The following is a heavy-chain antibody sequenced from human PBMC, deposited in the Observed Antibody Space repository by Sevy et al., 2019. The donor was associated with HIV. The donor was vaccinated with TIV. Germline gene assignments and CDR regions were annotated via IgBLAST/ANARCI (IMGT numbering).Heavy chain of an antibody. Sequence: GGSLRLSCIASGFINGDYAMNWVRQAPGKGLEWVGFIRRKAFGGTTQYAASVKGRFTISRDDYKSIAYLQMNSLKTEDTAVYYCTRGGSMTILSPWDYWGQGTLVTVSS. D-gene: IGHD3-3*01. V-gene: IGHV3-49*04. CDR1: GFINGDYA. CDR3: TRGGSMTILSPWDY. J-gene: IGHJ4*02. CDR2: IRRKAFGGTT.